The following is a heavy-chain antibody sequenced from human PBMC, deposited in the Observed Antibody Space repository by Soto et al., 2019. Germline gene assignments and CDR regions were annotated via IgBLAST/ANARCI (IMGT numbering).Heavy chain of an antibody. Sequence: PSETLSLTCAVSGGSISSGGYSWNWIRQPLGKGLEWIGYIYHSGSTCYNPSLKSRVTISVDKSKNQFSLKLTSVTAADTAVYYCARDQLEGNWFDPWGQGTLVTVSS. CDR3: ARDQLEGNWFDP. CDR2: IYHSGST. CDR1: GGSISSGGYS. V-gene: IGHV4-30-2*01. J-gene: IGHJ5*02. D-gene: IGHD1-1*01.